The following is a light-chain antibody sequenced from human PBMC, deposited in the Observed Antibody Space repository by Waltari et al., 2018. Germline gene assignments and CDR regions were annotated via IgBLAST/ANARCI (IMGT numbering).Light chain of an antibody. J-gene: IGKJ4*01. CDR3: QQYDSQPLT. V-gene: IGKV3-15*01. CDR1: QSVRSN. CDR2: GAS. Sequence: EIVMTQSPAILSVSPGEGVTLSCRASQSVRSNLAWYQPKPGQAPRLLIFGASTRATGFPARFSGGGSGTEFTLTITSLQSEDSAVYFCQQYDSQPLTFGGGTFVEIK.